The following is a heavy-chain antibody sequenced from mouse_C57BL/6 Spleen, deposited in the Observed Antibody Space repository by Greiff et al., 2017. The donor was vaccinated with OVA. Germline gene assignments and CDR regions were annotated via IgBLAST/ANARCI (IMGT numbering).Heavy chain of an antibody. D-gene: IGHD1-1*01. Sequence: QVQLQQPGAELVKPGASVKLSCKASGYTFTSYWMHWVKQRPGQGLEWIGMIHPNSGSTNYNEKFKSKATLTVDKSSSTAYMQLSSLTSEDSAVYYCARGLDYYGSSSSWDRKDFDYWGQGTTLTVSS. V-gene: IGHV1-64*01. CDR3: ARGLDYYGSSSSWDRKDFDY. J-gene: IGHJ2*01. CDR1: GYTFTSYW. CDR2: IHPNSGST.